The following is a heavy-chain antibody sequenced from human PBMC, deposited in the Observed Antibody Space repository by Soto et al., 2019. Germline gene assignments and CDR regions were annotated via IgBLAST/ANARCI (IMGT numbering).Heavy chain of an antibody. V-gene: IGHV3-30-3*01. D-gene: IGHD7-27*01. CDR2: ISYDGSNK. CDR1: GFTFSSYA. Sequence: SVRLSCAASGFTFSSYAMHWVRQAPGKGLEWVAVISYDGSNKYYADSVKGRFTISRDNSKNTLYLQMNSLRAEDTAVYYCARVRLDGGNSGPTGGYYYYGMDVWGQGTTVTVS. J-gene: IGHJ6*02. CDR3: ARVRLDGGNSGPTGGYYYYGMDV.